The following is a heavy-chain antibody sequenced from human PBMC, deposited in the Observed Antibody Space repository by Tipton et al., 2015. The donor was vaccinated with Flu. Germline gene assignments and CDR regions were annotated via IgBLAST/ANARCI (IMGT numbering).Heavy chain of an antibody. V-gene: IGHV4-59*12. CDR1: GGSISSFY. CDR3: ARDTIFGVAH. J-gene: IGHJ4*02. D-gene: IGHD3-3*01. CDR2: IYSSART. Sequence: LRLSCTVSGGSISSFYWSWIRQPPGKGLEWIGYIYSSARTNYNSSLESRVTISVDTSKNQFSLKLSSVTAADMAVYYCARDTIFGVAHWGQGTLVTVSS.